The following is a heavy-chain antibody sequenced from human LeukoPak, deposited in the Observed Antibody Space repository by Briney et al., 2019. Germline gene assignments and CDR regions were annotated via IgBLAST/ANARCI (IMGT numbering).Heavy chain of an antibody. V-gene: IGHV4-38-2*02. Sequence: SETLSLTCTVSGYSISTGYYWDWIRQPPGKGLEWIGTFYHGGSTYYNPSLKSRVTISVDTSKNQFSLKLSSVTAADTAVYYCAGGSMDAFDIWGQGTMVTVSS. CDR1: GYSISTGYY. CDR3: AGGSMDAFDI. J-gene: IGHJ3*02. CDR2: FYHGGST. D-gene: IGHD2-15*01.